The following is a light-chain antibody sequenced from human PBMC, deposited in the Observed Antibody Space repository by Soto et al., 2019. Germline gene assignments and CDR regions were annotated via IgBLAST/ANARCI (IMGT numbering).Light chain of an antibody. CDR2: YDD. CDR1: RSNIGDNP. Sequence: QSVLTQPPSVSETPRQRVTISCSGSRSNIGDNPVNWYQHLPGKAPKLLIYYDDLMPSGVSARFSGSKSGTSASLAISGLQSEDEADYYCAAWDDSLNGVVFGGGTKLTVL. CDR3: AAWDDSLNGVV. V-gene: IGLV1-36*01. J-gene: IGLJ2*01.